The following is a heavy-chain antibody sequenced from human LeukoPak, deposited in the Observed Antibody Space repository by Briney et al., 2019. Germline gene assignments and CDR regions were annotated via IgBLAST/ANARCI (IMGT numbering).Heavy chain of an antibody. J-gene: IGHJ3*02. CDR1: GGSINNNNYY. D-gene: IGHD3-16*01. CDR2: IYYSGST. CDR3: AREYDHDAFDI. Sequence: SQTLSLTCTVSGGSINNNNYYWSWIRQHPGKGLEWIGYIYYSGSTYYNPSLKSRVTISVDTSKNQFSLKLSSVTAADTAVYYCAREYDHDAFDIWGQGTMVTVSS. V-gene: IGHV4-31*03.